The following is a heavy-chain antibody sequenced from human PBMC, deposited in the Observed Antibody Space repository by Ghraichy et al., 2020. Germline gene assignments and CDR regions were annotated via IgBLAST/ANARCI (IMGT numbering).Heavy chain of an antibody. D-gene: IGHD1-14*01. CDR1: GGSISSGGYS. V-gene: IGHV4-30-2*01. CDR2: IYHSGST. CDR3: ARESRYNYYYMDV. Sequence: SETLSLTCAVSGGSISSGGYSWSWIRQPPGKGLEWIGYIYHSGSTYYNPSLKSRVTISVDRSKNQFSLKLSYVTAADTAVYYCARESRYNYYYMDVWGKGTTVTVSS. J-gene: IGHJ6*03.